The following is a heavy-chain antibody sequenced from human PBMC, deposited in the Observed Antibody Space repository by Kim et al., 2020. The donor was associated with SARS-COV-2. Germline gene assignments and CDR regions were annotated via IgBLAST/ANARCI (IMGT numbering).Heavy chain of an antibody. J-gene: IGHJ6*02. D-gene: IGHD2-15*01. V-gene: IGHV3-48*03. Sequence: GGSLRLSCAASGFTFSSYEMNWVRQAPGKGLEWVSYISSSGSTIYYADSVKGRFTISRDNAKNSLYLQMNSLRAEDTAVYYCARDLRDRDPDMYCSGGSCYLYGMDVWVQGTTVTVSS. CDR2: ISSSGSTI. CDR1: GFTFSSYE. CDR3: ARDLRDRDPDMYCSGGSCYLYGMDV.